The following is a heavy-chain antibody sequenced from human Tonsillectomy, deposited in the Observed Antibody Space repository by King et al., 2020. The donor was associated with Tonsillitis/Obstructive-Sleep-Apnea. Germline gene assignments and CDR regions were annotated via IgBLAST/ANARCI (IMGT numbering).Heavy chain of an antibody. CDR2: ISSSSSHI. CDR3: ARSPPNGDYDN. D-gene: IGHD4-17*01. V-gene: IGHV3-21*01. CDR1: GFTFSTYT. J-gene: IGHJ4*02. Sequence: VQLVESGGGLVKPGGSLRLSCAASGFTFSTYTMSWVRQAPGKGLEWVSSISSSSSHIYHADTVKDRVTISRDNAKNTLYLQMNSLRAEDTAVYYCARSPPNGDYDNCGQGTLVTVCS.